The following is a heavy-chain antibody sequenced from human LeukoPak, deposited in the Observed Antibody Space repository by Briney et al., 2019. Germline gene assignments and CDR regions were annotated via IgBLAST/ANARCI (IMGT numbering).Heavy chain of an antibody. J-gene: IGHJ3*02. V-gene: IGHV5-51*01. CDR3: ARPYGGNTDAFDI. CDR2: IYPGDSDT. D-gene: IGHD4-23*01. Sequence: GESLKISCKGSGYSFSSYWIVWVRQMPEKGLKWMGIIYPGDSDTRYSPSFQGQVTISADKSISTAYLQWSSLKASDTAMYYCARPYGGNTDAFDIWGQGTMVTVSS. CDR1: GYSFSSYW.